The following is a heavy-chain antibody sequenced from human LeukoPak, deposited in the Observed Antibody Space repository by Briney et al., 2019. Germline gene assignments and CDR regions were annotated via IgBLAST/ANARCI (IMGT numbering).Heavy chain of an antibody. CDR3: AKYAPPTTALTRFFDD. D-gene: IGHD4-17*01. J-gene: IGHJ4*02. V-gene: IGHV3-23*01. CDR1: GFSFNNYA. CDR2: IGGAGGDI. Sequence: GGSLRLSCAASGFSFNNYAMVWVRQTPGKGLEWVSVIGGAGGDIHYADSVKDRFSISRDNSKNTLYLQMNSLRAEDTAVYYCAKYAPPTTALTRFFDDWGQGTLVTISS.